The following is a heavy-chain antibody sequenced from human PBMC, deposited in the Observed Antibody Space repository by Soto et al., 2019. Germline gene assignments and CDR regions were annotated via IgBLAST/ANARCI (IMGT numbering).Heavy chain of an antibody. V-gene: IGHV1-69*01. J-gene: IGHJ4*02. Sequence: QVQLVQSGAEVKKPGSSVRVSCKASGGTLNSYTISWVRQAPGQGLEWMGGIIPVFGTTDYAQKFQGRVTITADQSTGTAYLDLLSLRSEDTAIYYCSIINSYGRGDFWGQGTLVTVSS. CDR3: SIINSYGRGDF. CDR1: GGTLNSYT. D-gene: IGHD4-17*01. CDR2: IIPVFGTT.